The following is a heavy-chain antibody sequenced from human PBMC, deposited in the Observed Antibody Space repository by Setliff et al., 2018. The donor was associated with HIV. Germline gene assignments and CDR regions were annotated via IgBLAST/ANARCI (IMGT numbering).Heavy chain of an antibody. D-gene: IGHD1-26*01. CDR3: ARDGGSYLRYFDY. CDR1: GGTFSNYG. V-gene: IGHV1-18*01. J-gene: IGHJ4*02. Sequence: GASVKVSCKPSGGTFSNYGISWVRQAPGQGLEYMGWVSGYNGDTVYAQSFQGKVTMTTDRSTTTGYMELRSLRSDDTAIYYCARDGGSYLRYFDYWGQGTLVTVSS. CDR2: VSGYNGDT.